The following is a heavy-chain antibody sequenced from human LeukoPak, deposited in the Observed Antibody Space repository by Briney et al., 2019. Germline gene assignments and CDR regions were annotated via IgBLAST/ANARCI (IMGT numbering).Heavy chain of an antibody. CDR1: GFIVSSDY. Sequence: PGRSLRLSYAASGFIVSSDYISWVRQTPGKGLEWVSVSYSGVITFYADSVKGRFTISRENSKNTVYLQMNSLRAEDTAVYYCASGGKYCTGGACYGDWGQGTLVTVSS. D-gene: IGHD2-8*02. CDR3: ASGGKYCTGGACYGD. CDR2: SYSGVIT. V-gene: IGHV3-53*01. J-gene: IGHJ4*02.